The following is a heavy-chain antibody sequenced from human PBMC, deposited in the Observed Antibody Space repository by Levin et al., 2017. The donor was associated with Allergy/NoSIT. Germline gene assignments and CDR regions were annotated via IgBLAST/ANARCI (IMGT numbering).Heavy chain of an antibody. Sequence: SGPTLVKPTQTLTLTCTVSGFSLSTSAMCVGWIRQPPGKALEWLALIDWDDDTYYSASLKTRLTISKDASKNQVVLTMTNMDPVDTATYYCAKDQVFGMDVWGQGTTVTVSS. CDR3: AKDQVFGMDV. CDR1: GFSLSTSAMC. V-gene: IGHV2-70*01. J-gene: IGHJ6*02. CDR2: IDWDDDT.